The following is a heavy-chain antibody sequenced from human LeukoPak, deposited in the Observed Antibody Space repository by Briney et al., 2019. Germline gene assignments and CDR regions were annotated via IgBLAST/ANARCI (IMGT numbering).Heavy chain of an antibody. D-gene: IGHD2-21*02. CDR1: GGTFSSYA. CDR3: ARGNGATLAYCGGDCYSVYY. Sequence: ASVKVSCKASGGTFSSYAISWVRQAPGQGLEWMGGIIPIFGTANYAQKFQGRVTITADESTSTAYMELSSLRSEDTAVYYCARGNGATLAYCGGDCYSVYYWGQGTLVTVSS. J-gene: IGHJ4*02. V-gene: IGHV1-69*13. CDR2: IIPIFGTA.